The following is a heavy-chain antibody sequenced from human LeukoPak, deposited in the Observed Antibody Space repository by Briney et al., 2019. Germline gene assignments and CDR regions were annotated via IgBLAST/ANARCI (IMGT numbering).Heavy chain of an antibody. Sequence: SETLSLTCIVSGGSVSNTDFYWGWIRQPPGRGLEWIGNISYSGKTFYNPSLKSRVTISADTTQNQLSLRLTSGTAADTAVYFCAMDDFWSGYYGHWGQGILVTVSS. J-gene: IGHJ4*02. CDR2: ISYSGKT. CDR3: AMDDFWSGYYGH. V-gene: IGHV4-39*01. D-gene: IGHD3-3*01. CDR1: GGSVSNTDFY.